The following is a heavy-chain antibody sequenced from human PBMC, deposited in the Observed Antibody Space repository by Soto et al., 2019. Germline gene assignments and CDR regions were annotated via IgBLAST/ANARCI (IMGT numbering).Heavy chain of an antibody. J-gene: IGHJ5*02. CDR3: ARDYGDYDFWSGPPNWFDP. D-gene: IGHD3-3*01. CDR1: GGTFSSYA. CDR2: IIPIFGTA. V-gene: IGHV1-69*13. Sequence: SVKVSCKASGGTFSSYAISWVRQATGQGLEWMGGIIPIFGTANYAQKFQGRVTITADESTSTAYMELSSLRSEDTAVYYCARDYGDYDFWSGPPNWFDPWGQGTLVTVSS.